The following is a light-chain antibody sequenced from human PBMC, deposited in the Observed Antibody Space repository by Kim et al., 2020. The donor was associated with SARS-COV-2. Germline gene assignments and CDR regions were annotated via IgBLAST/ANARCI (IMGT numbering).Light chain of an antibody. CDR3: QAWDSSTVV. J-gene: IGLJ2*01. CDR2: QDS. Sequence: SYELTQPHSVSVSPGQTASNTCSGDKLGDKYACWYQQKPGQSPVLVIYQDSKRPSGIPERFSGSNSGNTATLTISGTQAMDEADYYCQAWDSSTVVFGGGTQLTVL. CDR1: KLGDKY. V-gene: IGLV3-1*01.